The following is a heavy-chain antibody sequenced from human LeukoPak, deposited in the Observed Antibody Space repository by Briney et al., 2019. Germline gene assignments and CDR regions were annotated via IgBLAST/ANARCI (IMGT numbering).Heavy chain of an antibody. CDR3: ARYSGSFFDY. CDR1: GGAFSGYY. D-gene: IGHD3-10*01. V-gene: IGHV4-34*01. J-gene: IGHJ4*02. Sequence: PETLSLTCAVYGGAFSGYYWSWIRQSPGKGLEWIGEINYSGSTDYNPSLKSRVTISVDTSKNQFSLRLGSVTAADTAVYYCARYSGSFFDYWGQGTLVTVSS. CDR2: INYSGST.